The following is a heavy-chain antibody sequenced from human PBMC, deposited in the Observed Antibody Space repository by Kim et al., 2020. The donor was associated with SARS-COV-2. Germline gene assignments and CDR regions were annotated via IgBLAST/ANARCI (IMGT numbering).Heavy chain of an antibody. CDR1: GFTFSGYW. CDR3: ARVGIVLRYFDWLVRWFDP. Sequence: GGSLRLSCAASGFTFSGYWMSWVRQAPGTGLEWVANIKQDGSEKYYVDSVKGRFTISRDNAKNSLYLQMNSLRAEDTAVYYCARVGIVLRYFDWLVRWFDPWGQRTLVTVSS. D-gene: IGHD3-9*01. V-gene: IGHV3-7*01. CDR2: IKQDGSEK. J-gene: IGHJ5*02.